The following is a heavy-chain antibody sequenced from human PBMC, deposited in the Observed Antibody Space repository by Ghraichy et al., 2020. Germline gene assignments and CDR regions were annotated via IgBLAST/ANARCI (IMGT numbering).Heavy chain of an antibody. CDR2: IYYSGST. V-gene: IGHV4-59*01. Sequence: SETLSLTCTVSGGSISGYYWSWIRQTPGKGLEWIGFIYYSGSTNYNPSLKSRVTISVDTSKNQFSLKVSSVTAADTAVYYCARHSNGHVSLDSGGQGTLVT. CDR3: ARHSNGHVSLDS. J-gene: IGHJ4*02. CDR1: GGSISGYY. D-gene: IGHD5-18*01.